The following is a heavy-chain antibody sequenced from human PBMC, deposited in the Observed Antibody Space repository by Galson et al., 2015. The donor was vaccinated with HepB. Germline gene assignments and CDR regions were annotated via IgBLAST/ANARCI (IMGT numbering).Heavy chain of an antibody. CDR1: GDTFSGYY. CDR2: INPNRGGR. Sequence: SVKVSCKASGDTFSGYYIHWVRQAPGQGLEWMGWINPNRGGRKYIQKFQGRVAMTRDTSISTAYMEVSRLRSDGTAVYYCARGFYPYNGMDVWGQGTTVTVSS. CDR3: ARGFYPYNGMDV. D-gene: IGHD2/OR15-2a*01. J-gene: IGHJ6*02. V-gene: IGHV1-2*02.